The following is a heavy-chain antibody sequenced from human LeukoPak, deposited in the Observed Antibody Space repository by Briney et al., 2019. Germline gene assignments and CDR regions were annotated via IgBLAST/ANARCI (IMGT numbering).Heavy chain of an antibody. J-gene: IGHJ4*02. CDR2: IKQDGSEK. V-gene: IGHV3-7*03. Sequence: GGSLRLSCAVSGFTFSSNWMSWVRQAPGKGLEWVANIKQDGSEKYYVDSMKGRFTISRDNAKNSLYLQMNSLRAEDTALYYCAKAPGVYSGSYRAPFDYWGQGTLVTVSS. CDR1: GFTFSSNW. CDR3: AKAPGVYSGSYRAPFDY. D-gene: IGHD1-26*01.